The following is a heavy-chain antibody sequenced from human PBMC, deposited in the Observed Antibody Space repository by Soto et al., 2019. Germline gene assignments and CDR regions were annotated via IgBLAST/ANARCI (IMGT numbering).Heavy chain of an antibody. J-gene: IGHJ4*02. D-gene: IGHD2-15*01. Sequence: SHTLSLTCAICGDSVSNNGATWNWIRQSPSRGLEWLGRAYYRSRWLYDYATSVRGRITINPDTSKNRFSLQLNSVTPEDTAVYYCARDPPDFNSGFDYWGQGTPVTLSS. CDR1: GDSVSNNGAT. CDR2: AYYRSRWLY. CDR3: ARDPPDFNSGFDY. V-gene: IGHV6-1*01.